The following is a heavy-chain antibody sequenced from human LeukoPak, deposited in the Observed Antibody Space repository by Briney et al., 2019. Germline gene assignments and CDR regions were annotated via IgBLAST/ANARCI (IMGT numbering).Heavy chain of an antibody. D-gene: IGHD4-17*01. CDR1: GGSFSGYY. V-gene: IGHV4-34*01. CDR3: ARGDDYGDYVGAFDI. J-gene: IGHJ3*02. CDR2: IYHSGST. Sequence: SETLSLTCAVYGGSFSGYYWSWIRQPPGKGLEWIGYIYHSGSTYYNPSLKSRVTISVDRSKNQFSLKLSSVTAADTAVYYCARGDDYGDYVGAFDIWGQGTMVTVSS.